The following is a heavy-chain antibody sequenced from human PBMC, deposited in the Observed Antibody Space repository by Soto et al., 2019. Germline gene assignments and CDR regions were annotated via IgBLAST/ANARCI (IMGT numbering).Heavy chain of an antibody. CDR3: ARRPFLPGYSSGWFFSP. J-gene: IGHJ5*02. CDR2: ISAYNGNT. V-gene: IGHV1-18*01. Sequence: QVQLVQSGAEVKKPGASVKVFCKASGYTFTSYGISWVRQAPGQGLEWMGWISAYNGNTNYAQKLQGRVTMTTDTSTSTAYMELRSLRSDDTAVYYCARRPFLPGYSSGWFFSPWGQGTLVTVSS. D-gene: IGHD6-19*01. CDR1: GYTFTSYG.